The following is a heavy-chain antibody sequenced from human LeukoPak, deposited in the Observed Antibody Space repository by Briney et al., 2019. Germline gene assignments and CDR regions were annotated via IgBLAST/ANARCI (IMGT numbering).Heavy chain of an antibody. D-gene: IGHD1-26*01. Sequence: KASQTLSLTCTVSGGSISSGGYNWSWIRQHPGKGLEWIGYIYYSGSTYYNPSLKSRVTISVDTSKNQFSLKLSSVTAADTAVYYCARGGGIVGANDAFDIWGQGTMVTVSS. CDR2: IYYSGST. CDR3: ARGGGIVGANDAFDI. J-gene: IGHJ3*02. CDR1: GGSISSGGYN. V-gene: IGHV4-31*03.